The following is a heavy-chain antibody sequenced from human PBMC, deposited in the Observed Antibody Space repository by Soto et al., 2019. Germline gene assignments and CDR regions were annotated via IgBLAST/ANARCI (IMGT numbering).Heavy chain of an antibody. J-gene: IGHJ5*02. D-gene: IGHD1-1*01. V-gene: IGHV1-18*01. CDR2: ISGYNGNT. CDR1: GYTFTSYG. Sequence: QVQLVQSGAEVQKPGASVKVSCKSPGYTFTSYGISWMRQAPGQGLEWMGWISGYNGNTNYAQKLQGRVTMTTDTSTSTAYMELRSLRSDETAVYYCARCEGYKRNDGGWFDPWGQGTLVTVSS. CDR3: ARCEGYKRNDGGWFDP.